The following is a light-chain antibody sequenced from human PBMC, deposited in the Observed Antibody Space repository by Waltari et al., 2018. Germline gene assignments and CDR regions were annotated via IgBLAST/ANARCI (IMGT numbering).Light chain of an antibody. V-gene: IGKV1-12*01. CDR2: AAS. CDR3: QQANSFPYT. CDR1: QAISTW. Sequence: IQVTQSPSSVSASVGDRITITCRASQAISTWLAWYQQKPGKPPKLLIYAASTLHSGVPSRFSGSGSGTDFTLTISNLQPEDFATYYCQQANSFPYTFGQGTKLEIK. J-gene: IGKJ2*01.